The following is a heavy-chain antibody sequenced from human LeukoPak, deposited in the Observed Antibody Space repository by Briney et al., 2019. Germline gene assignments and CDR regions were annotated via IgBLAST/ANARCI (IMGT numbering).Heavy chain of an antibody. V-gene: IGHV3-11*01. CDR1: GFTFSDYY. D-gene: IGHD3-22*01. J-gene: IGHJ4*02. Sequence: GGSLRLSCAGSGFTFSDYYMSWIRQAPGKGLEWVSYISSSGSTIYYADSVKGRFTISRDNAKNSLYLQMNSLRAEDTAVYYCARERYYDSSGYWGYWGQGTLVTVSS. CDR2: ISSSGSTI. CDR3: ARERYYDSSGYWGY.